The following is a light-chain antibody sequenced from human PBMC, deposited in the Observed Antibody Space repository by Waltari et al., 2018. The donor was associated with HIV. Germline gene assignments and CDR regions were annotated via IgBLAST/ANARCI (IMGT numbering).Light chain of an antibody. CDR3: QQYGSSPWT. Sequence: EIVLTQSPGTLSLSPGERATLSCRASESIVSDYLAWYQQKGGQAPRLLIYGTSNRATGIPDMFSGSGSVTDFTLTISRLEPQDFAVYYCQQYGSSPWTFGQGTKVEIK. J-gene: IGKJ1*01. CDR1: ESIVSDY. CDR2: GTS. V-gene: IGKV3-20*01.